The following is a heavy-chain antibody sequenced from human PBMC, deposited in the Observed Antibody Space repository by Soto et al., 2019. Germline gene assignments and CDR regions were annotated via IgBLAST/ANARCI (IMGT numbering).Heavy chain of an antibody. Sequence: GASAKVSCKASGGTFSSYAISWVRQAPGQGLEWMGGIIPIFGTANYAQKFQGRVTITADESTSTAYMELSSLRSEDTAVYYCANPAPSYCGGDCLEAFDIWGQGTMVTVSS. CDR3: ANPAPSYCGGDCLEAFDI. J-gene: IGHJ3*02. CDR2: IIPIFGTA. D-gene: IGHD2-21*02. V-gene: IGHV1-69*13. CDR1: GGTFSSYA.